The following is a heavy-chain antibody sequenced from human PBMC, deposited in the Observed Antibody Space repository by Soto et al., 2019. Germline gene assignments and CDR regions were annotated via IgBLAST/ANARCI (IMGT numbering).Heavy chain of an antibody. CDR3: ARHVVVVVAATVYFDL. Sequence: SETLSLTCTVSGGSISSSSYYWGWIRQPPGKGLEWIGSIYYSGSTYYNPSLKSRVTISVDTSKNQFSLKLSSVTAADTAVYYCARHVVVVVAATVYFDLWGRGTLVTVS. J-gene: IGHJ2*01. CDR2: IYYSGST. V-gene: IGHV4-39*01. D-gene: IGHD2-15*01. CDR1: GGSISSSSYY.